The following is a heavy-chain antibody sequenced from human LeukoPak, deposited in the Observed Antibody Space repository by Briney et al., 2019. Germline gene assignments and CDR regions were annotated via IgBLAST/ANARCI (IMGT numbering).Heavy chain of an antibody. Sequence: RASETLSLTCTVSGGSVSSGSYYWSWIREPAGKGLEWIGYIHYSGSTNYNPSLKSRVTISVDTSKNQFSLKLGSVTAADTAVFYCARVASGYDVFDIWGQGTMVAVSS. CDR1: GGSVSSGSYY. J-gene: IGHJ3*02. D-gene: IGHD3-3*01. V-gene: IGHV4-61*01. CDR2: IHYSGST. CDR3: ARVASGYDVFDI.